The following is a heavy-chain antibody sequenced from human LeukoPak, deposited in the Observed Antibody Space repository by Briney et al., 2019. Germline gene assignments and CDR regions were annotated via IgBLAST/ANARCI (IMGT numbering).Heavy chain of an antibody. V-gene: IGHV3-23*01. CDR1: GFTFSSYA. CDR2: ISGSGGST. J-gene: IGHJ4*02. Sequence: GGSLRLSCAASGFTFSSYAMSWVRQAPGKGLGWVPAISGSGGSTYYADSVKGRFTISRDNSKNTLYLQMNSLRAEDTAVYYCAKASLQWELPYFDYWGQGTLVTVSS. CDR3: AKASLQWELPYFDY. D-gene: IGHD1-26*01.